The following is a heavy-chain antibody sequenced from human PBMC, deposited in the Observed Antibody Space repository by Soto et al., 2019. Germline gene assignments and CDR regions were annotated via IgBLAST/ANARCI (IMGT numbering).Heavy chain of an antibody. J-gene: IGHJ5*02. CDR3: AVAARTYYDILTGSNWFDP. CDR2: INHSGST. Sequence: PSETLSLTCAVYGGSFSGYYWSWIRQPPGKGLEWIGEINHSGSTNYNPSLKSRVTISVDTSKNQFSLKLSSVTAADTAVYYCAVAARTYYDILTGSNWFDPWGQGTLVTVSS. CDR1: GGSFSGYY. D-gene: IGHD3-9*01. V-gene: IGHV4-34*01.